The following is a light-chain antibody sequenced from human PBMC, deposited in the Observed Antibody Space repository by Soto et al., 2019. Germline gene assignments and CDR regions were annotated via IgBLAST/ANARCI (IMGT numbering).Light chain of an antibody. Sequence: EIPITQAPTPPSATVGDGVPSTFLASLPISNYLAWYQQKPGKIPNLLIYAASTLQAGVPSRFSGSGSGTDFTLTISSLQPEDVAAYYCQKYNSAPLTFGQGTKVDI. J-gene: IGKJ1*01. CDR1: LPISNY. V-gene: IGKV1-27*01. CDR3: QKYNSAPLT. CDR2: AAS.